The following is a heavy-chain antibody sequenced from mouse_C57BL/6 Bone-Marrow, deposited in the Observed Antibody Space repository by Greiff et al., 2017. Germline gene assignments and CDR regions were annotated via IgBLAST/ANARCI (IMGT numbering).Heavy chain of an antibody. V-gene: IGHV1-39*01. D-gene: IGHD1-1*01. J-gene: IGHJ2*01. CDR1: GYSFTDYN. Sequence: VQLQQSGPELVKPGASVKISCTASGYSFTDYNMNWVKQSNGKSLEWIGVINPNYGTTSYNQKFKGKATLTVDQSSSTAYMQLNSLTSEDSAVYYCARTYYYGSSYYFAYWGQGTTLTVSS. CDR2: INPNYGTT. CDR3: ARTYYYGSSYYFAY.